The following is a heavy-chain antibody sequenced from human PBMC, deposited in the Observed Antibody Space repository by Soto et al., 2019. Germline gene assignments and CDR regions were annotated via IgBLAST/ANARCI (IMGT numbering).Heavy chain of an antibody. V-gene: IGHV3-53*01. CDR1: GFTVSGNY. CDR2: IYAGGST. CDR3: ARAFADRIYYFDY. J-gene: IGHJ4*02. Sequence: HPGGSLRLSCAASGFTVSGNYMGWVRQAPGKGLEWVSVIYAGGSTYYAVSVNGRLAISRDNSKNTLYLRMNSLRAEDTAVYYCARAFADRIYYFDYWGQGGLVTVSS.